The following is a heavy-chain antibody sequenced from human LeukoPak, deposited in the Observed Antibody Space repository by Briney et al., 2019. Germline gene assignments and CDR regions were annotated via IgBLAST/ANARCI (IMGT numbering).Heavy chain of an antibody. CDR3: ASRAYYYYGMDV. J-gene: IGHJ6*02. CDR2: LYYTGGT. V-gene: IGHV4-61*01. Sequence: SETLSLTCTVSGGSVSSGTYYWSWIRQPPGKGLEWIGYLYYTGGTNYNPSLKSRVTISGDTSKNQFSLKLSSVTAADTAVYFCASRAYYYYGMDVWGQGTTVTVSS. CDR1: GGSVSSGTYY.